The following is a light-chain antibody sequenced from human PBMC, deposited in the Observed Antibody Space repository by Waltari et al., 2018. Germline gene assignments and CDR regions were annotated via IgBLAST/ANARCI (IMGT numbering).Light chain of an antibody. J-gene: IGKJ2*01. CDR3: QQYYNTSYT. V-gene: IGKV4-1*01. Sequence: DIVMTQSPDSLAVSLGDTTTINCKSSQSVLYSATNQNYLAWYQQKPGQPPKLLIYWASTRESGVPDRFSGSGSGADFTLTISSLQAEDVAVYYCQQYYNTSYTFDQGTKLEIK. CDR2: WAS. CDR1: QSVLYSATNQNY.